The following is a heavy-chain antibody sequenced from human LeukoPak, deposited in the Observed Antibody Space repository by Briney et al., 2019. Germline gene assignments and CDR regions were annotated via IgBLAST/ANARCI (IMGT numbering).Heavy chain of an antibody. D-gene: IGHD5-18*01. J-gene: IGHJ4*02. Sequence: ASVKVSCKASGYTFTSYYMHWVRQAPGQGLEWMGIINPSGGSTSYAQKFQGRVTMTWDTSTSTVYMELSSLRSEDTAVYYCARRPPRSTWIQLWYFDYWGQGTLVTVSS. CDR2: INPSGGST. CDR1: GYTFTSYY. CDR3: ARRPPRSTWIQLWYFDY. V-gene: IGHV1-46*01.